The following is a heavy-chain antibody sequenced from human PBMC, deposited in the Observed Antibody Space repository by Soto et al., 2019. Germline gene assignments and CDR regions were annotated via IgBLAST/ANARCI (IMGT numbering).Heavy chain of an antibody. CDR1: GFTFSNLP. J-gene: IGHJ4*02. CDR3: ASRSGGSYFLHY. V-gene: IGHV3-30-3*01. CDR2: ISNNGNNK. Sequence: QVPLVESGGGVVQPGRSLRLSCAASGFTFSNLPMDWVRQAPGKGLEWVALISNNGNNKYYADSLKGRFTISRDNSNYTLYLQMNSLRADDTAVYYCASRSGGSYFLHYWGQGTLVTVSS. D-gene: IGHD6-19*01.